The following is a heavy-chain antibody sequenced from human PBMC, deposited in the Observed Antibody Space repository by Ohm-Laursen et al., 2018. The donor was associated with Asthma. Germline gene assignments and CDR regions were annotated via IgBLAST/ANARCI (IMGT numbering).Heavy chain of an antibody. D-gene: IGHD3-3*01. CDR3: ARGLPITIFGVDR. V-gene: IGHV3-30-3*01. J-gene: IGHJ5*02. Sequence: SLRLSCTAPGFTFSSYAMHWVRQAPGKGLEWVAVISYDGSNKYYADSVKGRFTISRDNSKNTLYLQMNSLRAEDTAVYYCARGLPITIFGVDRWGQGTLVTVSS. CDR1: GFTFSSYA. CDR2: ISYDGSNK.